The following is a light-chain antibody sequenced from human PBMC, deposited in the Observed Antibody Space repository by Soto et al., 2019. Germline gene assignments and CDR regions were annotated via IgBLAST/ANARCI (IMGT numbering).Light chain of an antibody. CDR1: QSISSW. J-gene: IGKJ4*01. CDR3: QQYNSYPT. Sequence: DIQMTQSPSTLSASVGDRVTITCRASQSISSWLAWYQQKPGKAPKLLIYKASSLESGVPSRFSGSGSGTEFTLAISSLQPDDFGTYYFQQYNSYPTFGGGTKVEIK. V-gene: IGKV1-5*03. CDR2: KAS.